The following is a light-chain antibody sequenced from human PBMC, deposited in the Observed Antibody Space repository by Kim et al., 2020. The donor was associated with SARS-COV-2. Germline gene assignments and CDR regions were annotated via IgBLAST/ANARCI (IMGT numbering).Light chain of an antibody. CDR1: KLGDKY. CDR3: QAWDSSTVV. CDR2: QDS. J-gene: IGLJ2*01. V-gene: IGLV3-1*01. Sequence: YELTQPPSVSVSPGQTASITCSGDKLGDKYACXYQQKPGQSPVLVIYQDSKRPSGIPERFSGSNSGNTATLTISGTQAMDEADYYCQAWDSSTVVFGGG.